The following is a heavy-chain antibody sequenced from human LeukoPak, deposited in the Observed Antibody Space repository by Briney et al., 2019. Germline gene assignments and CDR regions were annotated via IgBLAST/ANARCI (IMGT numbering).Heavy chain of an antibody. J-gene: IGHJ4*02. CDR1: GYTFTYND. V-gene: IGHV1-8*01. CDR3: ARGRAAAD. D-gene: IGHD2-15*01. CDR2: MNPGTGDT. Sequence: WASVKVSCKASGYTFTYNDVNWVRQATGQGLEWMGWMNPGTGDTDYAPRFQGRLAMTADTSIKTAYMELSGLTSDDTAVYYCARGRAAADWGQGTLVTVSS.